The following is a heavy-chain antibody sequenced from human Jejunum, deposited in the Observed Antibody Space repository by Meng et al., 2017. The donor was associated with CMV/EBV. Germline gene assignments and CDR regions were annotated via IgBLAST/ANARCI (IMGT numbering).Heavy chain of an antibody. J-gene: IGHJ6*02. CDR3: AKRINLVRGRIMDYYAMDA. V-gene: IGHV3-48*04. Sequence: SHGMNWVRQAPGKGLEWISYISVGSTVIYYADSVRGRFTISRDNAKNSLYLQMNSLRVEDTAVYYCAKRINLVRGRIMDYYAMDAWGQGTTVTVSS. CDR2: ISVGSTVI. CDR1: SHG. D-gene: IGHD3-10*01.